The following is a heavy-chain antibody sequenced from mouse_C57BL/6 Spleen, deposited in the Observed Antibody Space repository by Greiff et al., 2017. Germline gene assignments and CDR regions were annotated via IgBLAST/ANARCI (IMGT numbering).Heavy chain of an antibody. CDR2: IDPSDSET. Sequence: QVQLKQPGAELVRPGSSVKLSCKASGYTFTSYWMHWVKQRPIQGLEWIGNIDPSDSETHYNQKFKDKATLTVDKSSSTAYMQLSSLTSEDSAVYYCAKGGSSPYYAMDYWGQGTSVTVSS. V-gene: IGHV1-52*01. CDR3: AKGGSSPYYAMDY. D-gene: IGHD1-1*01. J-gene: IGHJ4*01. CDR1: GYTFTSYW.